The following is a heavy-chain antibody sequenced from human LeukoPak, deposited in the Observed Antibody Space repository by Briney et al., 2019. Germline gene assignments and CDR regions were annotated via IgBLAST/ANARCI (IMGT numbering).Heavy chain of an antibody. CDR2: IKQDGSEK. J-gene: IGHJ4*02. V-gene: IGHV3-7*01. D-gene: IGHD2-2*01. Sequence: GGSLRLSCAASGFTFTNYWMSWVRQAPGKGLEWVANIKQDGSEKHYLDSVKGRFTISRDNAKSSLYLQMSTLRAEDTAIYYCAKDGDGVSVMPFDYWGQGTLVTVPS. CDR1: GFTFTNYW. CDR3: AKDGDGVSVMPFDY.